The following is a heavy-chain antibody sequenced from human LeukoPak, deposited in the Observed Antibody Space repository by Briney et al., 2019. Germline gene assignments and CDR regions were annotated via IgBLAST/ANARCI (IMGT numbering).Heavy chain of an antibody. CDR2: IYHSGST. Sequence: SETLSLTCAVSGYSISSGYYWGWIRQPPGKGLEWVGSIYHSGSTYYNPSLKSRVTISVDTSKNQFSLKLSSVTAADTAVYYCARVGGYSYGSGAFDIWGQGTMVTVSS. J-gene: IGHJ3*02. V-gene: IGHV4-38-2*01. CDR1: GYSISSGYY. D-gene: IGHD5-18*01. CDR3: ARVGGYSYGSGAFDI.